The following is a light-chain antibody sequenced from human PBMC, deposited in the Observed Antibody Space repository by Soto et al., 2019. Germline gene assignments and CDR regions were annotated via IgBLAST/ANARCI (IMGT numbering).Light chain of an antibody. J-gene: IGKJ3*01. CDR2: AAS. CDR3: QQSSCTPRIT. Sequence: DIQMTQSPSSLSASVGDRVTITCRASQSISSYLNWYQQKPGKAPKLLIYAASSLQSGVPSRCSGSRSGTDFTLTISSLQPEDVETYYCQQSSCTPRITFGPGTKVDI. V-gene: IGKV1-39*01. CDR1: QSISSY.